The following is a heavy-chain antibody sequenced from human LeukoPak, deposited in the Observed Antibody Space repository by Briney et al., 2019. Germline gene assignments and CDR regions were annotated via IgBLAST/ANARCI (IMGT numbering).Heavy chain of an antibody. CDR3: ARVTPPLLGYCSGGSCYADY. Sequence: GGSLRLSCAASGFTFCSYSMNWVRQAPGKGLEWVSSISSSSSYIYYADSVKGRFTISRDNAKNSLYLQMNSLRAEDTAVYYCARVTPPLLGYCSGGSCYADYWGQGTLVTVSS. J-gene: IGHJ4*02. D-gene: IGHD2-15*01. CDR2: ISSSSSYI. CDR1: GFTFCSYS. V-gene: IGHV3-21*01.